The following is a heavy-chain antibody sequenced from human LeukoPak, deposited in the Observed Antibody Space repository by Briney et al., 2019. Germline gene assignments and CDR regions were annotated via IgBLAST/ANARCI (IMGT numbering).Heavy chain of an antibody. J-gene: IGHJ3*02. Sequence: PGGSLRLSCAVSGFIFSDYYMTWIRQAPGKGLEWIAYISNSGNTIYYTDSVRGRFTISRENAKNSLCLQMNSLRAEDTAVYYCARDSAPTVRFAFDIWGQGTMVTVSS. CDR2: ISNSGNTI. CDR1: GFIFSDYY. CDR3: ARDSAPTVRFAFDI. V-gene: IGHV3-11*01. D-gene: IGHD4-11*01.